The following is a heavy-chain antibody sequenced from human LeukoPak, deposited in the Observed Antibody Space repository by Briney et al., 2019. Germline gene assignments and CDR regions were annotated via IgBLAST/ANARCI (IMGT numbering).Heavy chain of an antibody. D-gene: IGHD2-2*02. Sequence: SVKVSCKASGGTFSSYAISWVRQAPGQGLEWMGGIIPIFGTANYAQKLQGRVTITTDESTSTAYMELSSLRSEDTAVYYCARDRCSSTSCYTGGFDYWGQGTLVTVSS. CDR2: IIPIFGTA. CDR1: GGTFSSYA. CDR3: ARDRCSSTSCYTGGFDY. J-gene: IGHJ4*02. V-gene: IGHV1-69*05.